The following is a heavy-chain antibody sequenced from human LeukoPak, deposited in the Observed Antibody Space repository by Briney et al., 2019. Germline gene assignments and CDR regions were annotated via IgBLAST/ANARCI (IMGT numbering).Heavy chain of an antibody. CDR1: GFTFSDYY. CDR2: ISSSGSTI. J-gene: IGHJ4*02. D-gene: IGHD1-26*01. V-gene: IGHV3-11*04. CDR3: ARESVIIREDY. Sequence: GGSLRLSCAASGFTFSDYYMSWIRQAPGKGLEWVSYISSSGSTIYYADSVKGRFTISRDNAKNSLYMQMNSLRAEDTAVYYCARESVIIREDYWGQGTLVTVSS.